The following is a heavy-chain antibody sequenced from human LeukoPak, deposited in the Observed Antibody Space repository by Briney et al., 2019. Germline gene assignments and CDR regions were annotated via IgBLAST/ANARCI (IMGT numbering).Heavy chain of an antibody. V-gene: IGHV3-21*01. CDR1: GFTFSAYA. D-gene: IGHD3-10*01. CDR3: AGEQTYYASGSYYNVFDY. Sequence: GGSLRLSCEASGFTFSAYAMTWVRQAPGKGLEWVSSISTTSDYMYYADSMKGRFTFSRDNAKNSLYLQMNSLRADDTAVYYCAGEQTYYASGSYYNVFDYWGQGTMVTVSS. CDR2: ISTTSDYM. J-gene: IGHJ4*02.